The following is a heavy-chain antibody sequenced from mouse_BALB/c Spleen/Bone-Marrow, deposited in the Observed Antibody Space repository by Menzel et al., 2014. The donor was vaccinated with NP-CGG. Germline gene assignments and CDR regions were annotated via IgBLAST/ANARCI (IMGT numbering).Heavy chain of an antibody. J-gene: IGHJ4*01. CDR3: ARNYYGYYYALDY. D-gene: IGHD1-1*01. CDR2: IYPGNGDT. CDR1: GYTFTSYN. V-gene: IGHV1-12*01. Sequence: QVQLQQSGAELVKPGASVKMSCKASGYTFTSYNMHWVKQTPGQGLEWIGAIYPGNGDTSYNQKFKGKATLTAGKSSSTAYMLLSSLTSEDSAVYYCARNYYGYYYALDYWGQGTSVTVSS.